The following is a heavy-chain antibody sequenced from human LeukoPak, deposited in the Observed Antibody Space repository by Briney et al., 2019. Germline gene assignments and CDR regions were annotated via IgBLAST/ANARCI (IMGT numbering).Heavy chain of an antibody. CDR2: IIPIFGTA. CDR1: GGTFSSYA. CDR3: ARDTIAAAGSYYYYYGMDV. D-gene: IGHD6-13*01. Sequence: GASVKVSCKASGGTFSSYAISWVRQAPGQGLEWMGGIIPIFGTANYAQKFQGRVTITADESTSTAYMELSSLRSEDTAVYYCARDTIAAAGSYYYYYGMDVWAKGPRSPSP. V-gene: IGHV1-69*13. J-gene: IGHJ6*02.